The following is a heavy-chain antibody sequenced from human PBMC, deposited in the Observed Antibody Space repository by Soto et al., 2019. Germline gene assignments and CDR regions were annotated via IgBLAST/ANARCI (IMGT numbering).Heavy chain of an antibody. Sequence: GGSLRLSCAASGSTIRNYWMHWVRHAPGKGLVWVSRINGEGTSTTYADSVKGRFTISRDNAKNTLYLQMNSLRADDTAVYYCATEPAIHYDSSGYYYYYGMDVWGQGTTVTVSS. D-gene: IGHD3-22*01. CDR3: ATEPAIHYDSSGYYYYYGMDV. CDR2: INGEGTST. CDR1: GSTIRNYW. V-gene: IGHV3-74*01. J-gene: IGHJ6*02.